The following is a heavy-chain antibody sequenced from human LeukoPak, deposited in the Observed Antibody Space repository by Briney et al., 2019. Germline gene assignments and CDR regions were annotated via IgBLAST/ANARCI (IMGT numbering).Heavy chain of an antibody. CDR2: IYHSGST. D-gene: IGHD5-12*01. V-gene: IGHV4-38-2*01. CDR1: GYSISSGYY. CDR3: ARQDSGYDPFDI. Sequence: SETLSLTCAVSGYSISSGYYWGWIRQPPGKGLEWIGSIYHSGSTFHNPSLKSRVTVSVDTSKNQFSVKLSSVTAADTAVYYCARQDSGYDPFDIWGQGTMVTVSS. J-gene: IGHJ3*02.